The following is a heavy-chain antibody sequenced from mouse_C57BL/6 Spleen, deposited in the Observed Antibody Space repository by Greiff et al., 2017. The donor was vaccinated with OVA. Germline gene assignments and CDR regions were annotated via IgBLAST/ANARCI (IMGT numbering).Heavy chain of an antibody. CDR1: GYNFTSYW. CDR2: IDPKSGGT. V-gene: IGHV1-72*01. D-gene: IGHD1-1*01. Sequence: VQLQQPGAELVKPGASVKLSCKASGYNFTSYWMHWVKQRPGRGLEWIGRIDPKSGGTKYNQKFKSKATLTVDKSSSTAYMQLSSLTSEDSAVYYCARVTVVDDSCAYWGQGTTLTVSA. J-gene: IGHJ2*01. CDR3: ARVTVVDDSCAY.